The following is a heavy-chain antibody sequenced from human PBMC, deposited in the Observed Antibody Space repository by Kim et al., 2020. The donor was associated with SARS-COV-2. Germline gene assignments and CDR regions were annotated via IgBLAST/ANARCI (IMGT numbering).Heavy chain of an antibody. Sequence: YYVDSVKGRFTISRDNAKNSLYLQMNSLRAEDTAVYYCVRDGFGELSLEYWGQGTLVTVSS. CDR3: VRDGFGELSLEY. D-gene: IGHD3-10*01. V-gene: IGHV3-7*03. J-gene: IGHJ4*02.